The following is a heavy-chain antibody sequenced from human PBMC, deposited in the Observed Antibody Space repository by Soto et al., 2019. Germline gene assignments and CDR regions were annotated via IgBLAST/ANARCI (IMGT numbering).Heavy chain of an antibody. CDR3: AKTASMTIRDGFDH. CDR1: GFTFSSYA. J-gene: IGHJ4*02. V-gene: IGHV3-23*01. CDR2: ISGSGSNP. D-gene: IGHD4-17*01. Sequence: EVQVLESGGGLVQPGGSLRLSCAASGFTFSSYAMSWVRQAPGQGLEWVSAISGSGSNPYYADSVKGRFTISRDNSKNPMYLQMNSLRAEDNALYYCAKTASMTIRDGFDHWGQGTLVTVSS.